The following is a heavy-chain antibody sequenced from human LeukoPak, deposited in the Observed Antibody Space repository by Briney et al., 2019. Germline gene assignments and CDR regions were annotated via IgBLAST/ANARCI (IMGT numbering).Heavy chain of an antibody. CDR2: ISGSGGST. CDR1: GFTFSNSC. V-gene: IGHV3-23*01. CDR3: AKSGYNRFDY. Sequence: GGSLRPSCVASGFTFSNSCMSWVRQAPGKGLEWISAISGSGGSTYYADSVKGRFIISRDNSKNTLFLQMNSLRAEDTAVYYCAKSGYNRFDYWGQGILVTVSS. D-gene: IGHD5-24*01. J-gene: IGHJ4*02.